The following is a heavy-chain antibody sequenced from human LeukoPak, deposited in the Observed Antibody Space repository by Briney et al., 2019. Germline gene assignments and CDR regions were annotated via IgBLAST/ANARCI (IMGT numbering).Heavy chain of an antibody. CDR3: ARGDSSGYSPY. V-gene: IGHV4-34*01. CDR2: INHSGST. CDR1: GGSFSGYY. Sequence: SETLSLTCAVYGGSFSGYYWSWIRQPPGKGLEWIGEINHSGSTNYNPSLKSRVTISVVTSKNQFSLKLSSVTAADTAVYYCARGDSSGYSPYWGQGTLVTVSS. J-gene: IGHJ4*02. D-gene: IGHD3-22*01.